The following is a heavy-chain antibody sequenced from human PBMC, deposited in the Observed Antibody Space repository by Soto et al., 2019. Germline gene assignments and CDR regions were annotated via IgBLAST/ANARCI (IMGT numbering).Heavy chain of an antibody. D-gene: IGHD4-17*01. Sequence: QITLKESGPTLVKPTQTLTLTCTFSGFSLSTSGVGVGWIRQPPGKALEWLALIYWDDEKRYSPSLTSRLTITKDTSTNQVVLTMTNMDPVDTATYDCATRFGIAHDYGEGRGRCAFDIWGQGTLVTVSS. CDR1: GFSLSTSGVG. V-gene: IGHV2-5*02. CDR2: IYWDDEK. J-gene: IGHJ3*02. CDR3: ATRFGIAHDYGEGRGRCAFDI.